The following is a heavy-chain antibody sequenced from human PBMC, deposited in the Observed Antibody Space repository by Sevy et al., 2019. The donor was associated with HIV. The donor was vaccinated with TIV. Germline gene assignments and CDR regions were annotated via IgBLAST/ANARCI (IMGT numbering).Heavy chain of an antibody. D-gene: IGHD5-18*01. CDR3: VKEVSEYSYSDY. CDR1: GFTFSNYA. CDR2: LRGSAHRT. Sequence: GGSLRLSCAASGFTFSNYAMSWVRRTPGKGLEWVSALRGSAHRTDYTDSVKGRFTISRDNSKNMLFLQMNSLRAEDTAVYYCVKEVSEYSYSDYWGQGTLVTVSS. J-gene: IGHJ4*02. V-gene: IGHV3-23*01.